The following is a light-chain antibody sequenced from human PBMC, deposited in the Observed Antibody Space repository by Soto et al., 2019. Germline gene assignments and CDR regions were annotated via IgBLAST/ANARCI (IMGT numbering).Light chain of an antibody. CDR2: GAS. CDR3: QQYGSSPRT. V-gene: IGKV3-20*01. J-gene: IGKJ1*01. CDR1: QSVSSSY. Sequence: EIVLTQSPGTLSLSPGERATLSCRASQSVSSSYLAGYQQKPDQAPRLLIYGASSRAPGIPARFSGSGSGTDFTLTISRLEPEDFAVYYCQQYGSSPRTFGQGTKVEIK.